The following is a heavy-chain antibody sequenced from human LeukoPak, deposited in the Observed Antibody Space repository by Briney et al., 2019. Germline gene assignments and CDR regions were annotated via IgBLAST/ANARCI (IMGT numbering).Heavy chain of an antibody. D-gene: IGHD5-18*01. Sequence: GGSLRLSCAASGFTCSSYEMNWVRQAPGKGREWVSYISSSGTTIYYADSVKGRFTISRDNAKNSLYLRMNSLRAEDTAVYYCASQGYSYGQDAFDIWGQGTMVTVSS. CDR2: ISSSGTTI. CDR3: ASQGYSYGQDAFDI. V-gene: IGHV3-48*03. CDR1: GFTCSSYE. J-gene: IGHJ3*02.